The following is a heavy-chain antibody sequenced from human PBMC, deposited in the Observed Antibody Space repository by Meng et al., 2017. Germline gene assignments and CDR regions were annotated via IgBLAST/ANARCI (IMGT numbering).Heavy chain of an antibody. CDR2: INHSGST. CDR1: GWACSGYY. J-gene: IGHJ4*02. D-gene: IGHD6-6*01. CDR3: ARRGIAARPFYY. Sequence: VQLRTGVLGLVEPAQTLSLTCAVYGWACSGYYGSWIRQPPGKGLEWIGEINHSGSTNYNPSLKSRVTISVDTSKNQFSLKLSSVTAADTAVYFCARRGIAARPFYYWGQGTLVTVSS. V-gene: IGHV4-34*01.